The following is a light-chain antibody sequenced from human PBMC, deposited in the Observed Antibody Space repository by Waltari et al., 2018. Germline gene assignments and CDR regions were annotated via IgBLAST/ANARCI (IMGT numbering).Light chain of an antibody. CDR2: DDS. J-gene: IGKJ2*01. CDR3: QQYNSYSG. V-gene: IGKV1-5*01. CDR1: QSISSW. Sequence: DIQMTQSPSTLSASVGDRVTITCRASQSISSWLAWYQQKPGKAPKLLIYDDSSLESGVPSRFSGSGSGTEFTLTISSLQPDDFATYYCQQYNSYSGFGQGTKLEIK.